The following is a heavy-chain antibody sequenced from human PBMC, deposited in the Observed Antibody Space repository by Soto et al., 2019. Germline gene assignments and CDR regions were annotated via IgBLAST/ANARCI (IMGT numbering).Heavy chain of an antibody. CDR2: IYYSGST. D-gene: IGHD4-17*01. CDR3: AKDYSWGHDYGDYFDY. V-gene: IGHV4-31*03. J-gene: IGHJ4*02. Sequence: SETLSLTCTVSGGSINSGGYYWSWIRQHPGKGLEWIGYIYYSGSTYYNPSLKSRVTISVDTSKNQFSLKLTSVTAADTAVYYCAKDYSWGHDYGDYFDYWGQGTLVTVSS. CDR1: GGSINSGGYY.